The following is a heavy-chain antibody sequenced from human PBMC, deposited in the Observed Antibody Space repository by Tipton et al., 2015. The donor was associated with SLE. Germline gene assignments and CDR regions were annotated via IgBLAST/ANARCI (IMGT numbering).Heavy chain of an antibody. CDR3: AREANYYYYGMDV. CDR1: GFTVSSNY. V-gene: IGHV3-53*04. Sequence: QLVQSGGGLVQPGGSLRLSCAASGFTVSSNYMSWVRQAPGKGLEWVSVIYSGGSTYYADSVKGRFTISRHNSKNTLYLQMNSLRAGDTAIYYCAREANYYYYGMDVWGQGTTVTVSS. J-gene: IGHJ6*02. CDR2: IYSGGST.